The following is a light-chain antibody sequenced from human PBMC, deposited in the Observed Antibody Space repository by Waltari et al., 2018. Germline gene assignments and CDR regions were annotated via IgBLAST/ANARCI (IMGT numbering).Light chain of an antibody. CDR1: RDIKNH. CDR2: DAS. Sequence: DIQMTQYPSSLSASVGDSVTISCQESRDIKNHLNWYQQKPGKAPNLLIYDASNLEIGVPSRFSGRGSGTHFTFTISSLQPEDVATYYCQQYDDFPPYTFGQGTKVEI. J-gene: IGKJ2*01. CDR3: QQYDDFPPYT. V-gene: IGKV1-33*01.